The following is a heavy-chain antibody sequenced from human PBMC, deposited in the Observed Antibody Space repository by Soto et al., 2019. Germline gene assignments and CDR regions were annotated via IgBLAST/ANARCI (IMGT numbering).Heavy chain of an antibody. CDR3: ATSPYSSSWYPYYYYGMDV. CDR1: GYTLTELS. J-gene: IGHJ6*02. Sequence: ASVKVSCKVSGYTLTELSMHWVRQAPGKGLEWMGGFDPEDGETIYAQKLQGRVTMTKDTSTDTAYKEQSSLRSEDTAVYYCATSPYSSSWYPYYYYGMDVWGQGTTVTVSS. V-gene: IGHV1-24*01. CDR2: FDPEDGET. D-gene: IGHD6-13*01.